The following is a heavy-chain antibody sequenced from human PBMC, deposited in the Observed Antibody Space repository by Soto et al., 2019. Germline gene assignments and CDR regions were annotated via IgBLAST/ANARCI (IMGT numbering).Heavy chain of an antibody. CDR3: ARDSYYYDSSGYYLNWFDP. D-gene: IGHD3-22*01. CDR2: INHSGST. Sequence: SETLSLTCAVYGGSFSGYYWSWIRQPPGKGLEWIGEINHSGSTNYNPSLKSRVTVSVDTSKNQFSLRLSSVTAADTAVYYCARDSYYYDSSGYYLNWFDPWGQGTLVTVSS. CDR1: GGSFSGYY. J-gene: IGHJ5*02. V-gene: IGHV4-34*01.